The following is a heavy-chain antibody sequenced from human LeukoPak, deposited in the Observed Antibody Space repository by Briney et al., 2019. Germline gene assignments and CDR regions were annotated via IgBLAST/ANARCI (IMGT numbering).Heavy chain of an antibody. D-gene: IGHD1-26*01. CDR1: GYSFNNYW. V-gene: IGHV5-51*01. J-gene: IGHJ4*02. CDR3: ARHRGSYPDY. Sequence: GESLKISCQSSGYSFNNYWIGWVRQMPGKGLEWMGIIYPGDSHTRYSPSFQGQVTISADKSISTAYLQWGSLKASDTAMYYCARHRGSYPDYWGQGTLVTVSS. CDR2: IYPGDSHT.